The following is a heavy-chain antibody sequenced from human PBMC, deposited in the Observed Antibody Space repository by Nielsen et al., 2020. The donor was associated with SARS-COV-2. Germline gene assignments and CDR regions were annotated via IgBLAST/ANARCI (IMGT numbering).Heavy chain of an antibody. V-gene: IGHV1-8*01. CDR3: ASPGDWNYATAFDY. CDR2: MNPNSGNT. J-gene: IGHJ4*02. D-gene: IGHD1-7*01. Sequence: WVRQAPGQGLEWMGWMNPNSGNTGYAQKFQGRVTMTRNTSISTAYMELSSLRSEDTAVYYCASPGDWNYATAFDYWGQGTLVTVSS.